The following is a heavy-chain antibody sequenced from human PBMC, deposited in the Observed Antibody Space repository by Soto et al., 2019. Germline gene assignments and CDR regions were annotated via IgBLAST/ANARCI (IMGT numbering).Heavy chain of an antibody. V-gene: IGHV4-59*10. J-gene: IGHJ6*02. CDR2: VYARGAT. CDR1: GASITSHY. CDR3: ARSSGDDFFYYGMDV. Sequence: PSETLSLTCSVSGASITSHYWSWIRQSAGEGLQWIGRVYARGATNYNPSLKSRVTISGDTSKYQFSLKLTSVTAADTAVYYCARSSGDDFFYYGMDVWGHGTTVTVSS. D-gene: IGHD4-17*01.